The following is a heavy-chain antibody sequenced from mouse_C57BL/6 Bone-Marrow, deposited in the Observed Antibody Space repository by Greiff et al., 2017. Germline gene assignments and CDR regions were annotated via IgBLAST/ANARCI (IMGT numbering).Heavy chain of an antibody. CDR2: INPSTGGT. J-gene: IGHJ2*01. CDR1: GYSFTGYY. Sequence: EVQLQQSGPELVKPGASVKISCKASGYSFTGYYMNWVKQSPEKSLEWIGEINPSTGGTTYNQKFKAKATLTVDKSSSTAYMQLKSLTSEDSAVYYCARVSNFHDWGQGTTLTVSS. V-gene: IGHV1-42*01. CDR3: ARVSNFHD. D-gene: IGHD2-5*01.